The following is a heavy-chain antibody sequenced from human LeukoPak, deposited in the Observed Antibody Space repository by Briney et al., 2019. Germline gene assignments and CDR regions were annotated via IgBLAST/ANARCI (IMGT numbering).Heavy chain of an antibody. Sequence: AGGSLRLSCAAPGFTFSSYAMSWVRQAPGKGLEWVSSISGSGGSTYYADSVKGRFTTSRDNSKNTLYLQMNSLRAEDTAVYYCAKADRRHYYDSSENSWGQGTLVTVSS. V-gene: IGHV3-23*01. CDR3: AKADRRHYYDSSENS. J-gene: IGHJ4*02. D-gene: IGHD3-22*01. CDR1: GFTFSSYA. CDR2: ISGSGGST.